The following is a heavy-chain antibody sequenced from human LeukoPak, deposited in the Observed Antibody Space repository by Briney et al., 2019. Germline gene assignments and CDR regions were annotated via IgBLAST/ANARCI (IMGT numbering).Heavy chain of an antibody. V-gene: IGHV4-30-4*07. CDR1: GGSISGGAYS. Sequence: SETLSLTCAVSGGSISGGAYSWSWIRQPPGKGLEWIGYIYYSGSTYYNPSLKSRVTISVDTSKNQFSLKLSSVTAADTAVYYCARAYCGGDCYSIRSRYYFDYWGQGTLVTVSS. D-gene: IGHD2-21*02. CDR3: ARAYCGGDCYSIRSRYYFDY. CDR2: IYYSGST. J-gene: IGHJ4*02.